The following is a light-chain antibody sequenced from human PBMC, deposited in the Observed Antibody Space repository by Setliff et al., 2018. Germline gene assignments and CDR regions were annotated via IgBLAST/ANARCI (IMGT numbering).Light chain of an antibody. CDR1: SSDVGGYNY. Sequence: QSALTQPASVSGSPGQSITISCTGTSSDVGGYNYVSWYQQHPGKAPKLMIYDVSNRPSGVSNRFSGSKSGNTASLTISGLQAEDEADYYCSLYTSSSTSYVFGTGTKATVL. CDR3: SLYTSSSTSYV. V-gene: IGLV2-14*03. J-gene: IGLJ1*01. CDR2: DVS.